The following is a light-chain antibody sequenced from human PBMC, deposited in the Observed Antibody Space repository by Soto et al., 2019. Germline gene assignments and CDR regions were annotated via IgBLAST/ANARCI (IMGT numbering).Light chain of an antibody. V-gene: IGKV3D-15*01. CDR1: QSVSSN. CDR2: GAS. CDR3: QQYNNWPAIT. Sequence: EVVMTQSPATLSVSPGERATLSCRASQSVSSNLAWYQQKPGQAPRLFIYGASTRATGIPARFSGSGSGTDFTLTISSLQSEDFAVYYCQQYNNWPAITFGQGTRLEIK. J-gene: IGKJ5*01.